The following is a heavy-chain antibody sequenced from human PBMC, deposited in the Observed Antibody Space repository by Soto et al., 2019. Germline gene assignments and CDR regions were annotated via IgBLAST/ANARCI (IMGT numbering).Heavy chain of an antibody. J-gene: IGHJ5*02. CDR2: IIPTFGTA. V-gene: IGHV1-69*01. CDR1: GGTFSSYA. Sequence: QVQLVQSGAEVKKPGSSVKVSCKASGGTFSSYAISWVRQAPGQGLEWMGGIIPTFGTAKYAQKFQGRVTITADESTSTAYMVLSSLRSEDTAVYYCARAGRDCYNWDWFDPWGQGTLVTVSS. D-gene: IGHD2-21*01. CDR3: ARAGRDCYNWDWFDP.